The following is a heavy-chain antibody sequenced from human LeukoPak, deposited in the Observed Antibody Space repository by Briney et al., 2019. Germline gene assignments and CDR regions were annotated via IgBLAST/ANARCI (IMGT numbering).Heavy chain of an antibody. J-gene: IGHJ4*02. D-gene: IGHD6-19*01. CDR1: GFTFSSYE. V-gene: IGHV3-48*03. Sequence: GGSLRLSCAASGFTFSSYEMNWVRQAPGKGLEWVSSISRSATTIYYADSVKGRFTISRDNAKNSLYLQMNSLRAEDTAVYYCAKDARRTFGLSSGLYRGSYYFDYWGQGTLVTVSS. CDR2: ISRSATTI. CDR3: AKDARRTFGLSSGLYRGSYYFDY.